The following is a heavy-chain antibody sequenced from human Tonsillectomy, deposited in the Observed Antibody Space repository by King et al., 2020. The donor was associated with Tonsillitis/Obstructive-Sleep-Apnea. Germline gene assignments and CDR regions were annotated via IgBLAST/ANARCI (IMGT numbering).Heavy chain of an antibody. Sequence: VQLVESGGGLVQPGGALRLSCAASGFTFSDYNLNLVRQAPGGGLEWISYTSSGSSTIYYADSVKGRFTISRDNANNSLSLQMNSLRDEDTAVYYCARGRRGIIVVQAMDVWGKGTTVTVSS. V-gene: IGHV3-48*02. D-gene: IGHD2-2*01. CDR1: GFTFSDYN. CDR3: ARGRRGIIVVQAMDV. CDR2: TSSGSSTI. J-gene: IGHJ6*03.